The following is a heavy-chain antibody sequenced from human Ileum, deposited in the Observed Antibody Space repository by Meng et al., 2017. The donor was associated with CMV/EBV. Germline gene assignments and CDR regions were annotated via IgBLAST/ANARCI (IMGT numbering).Heavy chain of an antibody. D-gene: IGHD6-19*01. CDR1: GFTFSSYT. CDR3: AKAAHSSGWLWYFDL. J-gene: IGHJ2*01. V-gene: IGHV3-23*01. Sequence: SGFTFSSYTMSWVRQAPGKGLEWVSTITDTGGSTYYTDSVKSRFTVSRDNSKNTLYLQMNSLRAEDTALYYCAKAAHSSGWLWYFDLWGRGTLVTVSS. CDR2: ITDTGGST.